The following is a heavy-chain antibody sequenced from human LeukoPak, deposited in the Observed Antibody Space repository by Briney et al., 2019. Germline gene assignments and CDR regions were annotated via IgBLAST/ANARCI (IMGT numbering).Heavy chain of an antibody. Sequence: GGSLRLSCAASGFTFSSYAMSWVRQAPGKGLEWVSAISGSGGSTYYADSVKGRFTISRDNSKNTLYLQMNSLRAEDTAVYYCARDYDFWSGYSPAYYFDYWGQGTLVTVSS. V-gene: IGHV3-23*01. CDR1: GFTFSSYA. CDR2: ISGSGGST. D-gene: IGHD3-3*01. CDR3: ARDYDFWSGYSPAYYFDY. J-gene: IGHJ4*02.